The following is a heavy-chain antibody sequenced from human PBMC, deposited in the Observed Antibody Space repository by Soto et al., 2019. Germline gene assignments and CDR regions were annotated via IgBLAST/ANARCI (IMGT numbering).Heavy chain of an antibody. J-gene: IGHJ6*03. CDR3: ARRSRFYGDYGDDYYYYYMDV. V-gene: IGHV4-59*08. CDR1: GGSISSYY. D-gene: IGHD4-17*01. CDR2: IYYSGST. Sequence: SETLSLTCTVSGGSISSYYWSWIRQPPGKGLEWIGYIYYSGSTNYNPSLKSRVTISVDTSKNQFSLKLSSVTAADTAVYYCARRSRFYGDYGDDYYYYYMDVWGKGTTVTVSS.